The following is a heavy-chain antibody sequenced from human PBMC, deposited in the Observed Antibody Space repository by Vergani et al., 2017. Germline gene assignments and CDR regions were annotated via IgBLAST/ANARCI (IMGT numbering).Heavy chain of an antibody. CDR3: ARDHVPDDNVLNVGNYMDV. CDR2: LWYDVSNQ. D-gene: IGHD2-8*01. CDR1: RSTFRTYS. Sequence: QEQLVESGGGVVQPGRSLRLSCAASRSTFRTYSMHWVRQAPGKGLEWGGLLWYDVSNQYYEDFVKGRFTISRDKSKNIMYLQRSSLRAEDTAVYYCARDHVPDDNVLNVGNYMDVWGKGTTVTVSS. V-gene: IGHV3-33*01. J-gene: IGHJ6*03.